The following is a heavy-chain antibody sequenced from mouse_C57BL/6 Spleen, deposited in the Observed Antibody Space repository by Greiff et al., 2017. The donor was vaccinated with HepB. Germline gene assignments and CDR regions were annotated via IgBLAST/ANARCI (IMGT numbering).Heavy chain of an antibody. CDR1: GYAFSSYW. D-gene: IGHD2-4*01. J-gene: IGHJ2*01. Sequence: QVQLQQSGAELVKPGASVKISCKASGYAFSSYWMNWVKQRPGKGLEWIGQIYPGDGDTNYNGKFKGKATLTADKSSSTAYMQRSSLTSEDSAVYFGARRGDYDAYYFDYWGQGTTLTVSS. CDR3: ARRGDYDAYYFDY. V-gene: IGHV1-80*01. CDR2: IYPGDGDT.